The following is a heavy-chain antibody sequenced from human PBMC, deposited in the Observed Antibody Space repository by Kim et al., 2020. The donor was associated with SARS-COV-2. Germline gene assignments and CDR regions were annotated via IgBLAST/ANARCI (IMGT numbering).Heavy chain of an antibody. D-gene: IGHD1-7*01. J-gene: IGHJ4*02. CDR1: GFTFYSYA. Sequence: GGSLRLSCSASGFTFYSYAMYWVRQAPGKGLECVSAISGNGGSTYYADSLRGRFIISRDNSKNTLYLQISSLRAEDTAVYYCVKEVPSRTFYLFYFDSWGQGTLVTVSS. V-gene: IGHV3-64D*09. CDR3: VKEVPSRTFYLFYFDS. CDR2: ISGNGGST.